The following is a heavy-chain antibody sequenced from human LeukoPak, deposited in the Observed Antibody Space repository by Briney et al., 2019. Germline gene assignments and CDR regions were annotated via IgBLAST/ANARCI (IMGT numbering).Heavy chain of an antibody. Sequence: GGSLRLSCAASGFTFSSYWMHWVRQVPGKGLVWVSRINSDGSNTRYADYVKGRFTISRDNAKNTLCLQMNSLRAEDTAVYYCARDLELVYYDSSGYDYWGQGTLVIVSS. CDR3: ARDLELVYYDSSGYDY. V-gene: IGHV3-74*01. D-gene: IGHD3-22*01. J-gene: IGHJ4*02. CDR2: INSDGSNT. CDR1: GFTFSSYW.